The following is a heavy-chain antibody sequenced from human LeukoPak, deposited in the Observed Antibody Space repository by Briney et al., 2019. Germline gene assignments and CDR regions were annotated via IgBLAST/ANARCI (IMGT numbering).Heavy chain of an antibody. J-gene: IGHJ3*02. CDR1: GGSFSGYY. D-gene: IGHD1-1*01. Sequence: SETLSLTCAVYGGSFSGYYWSWIRQPPGKGLEWIGEINHSGSTNCNPSLKSRVTISVDTSKNQFSLKLSSVTAADTAVYYCSRYRIGYAFDIWGQGTMVTVSS. CDR3: SRYRIGYAFDI. CDR2: INHSGST. V-gene: IGHV4-34*01.